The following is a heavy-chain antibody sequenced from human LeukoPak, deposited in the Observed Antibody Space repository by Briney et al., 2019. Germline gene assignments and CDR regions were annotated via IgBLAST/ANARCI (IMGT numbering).Heavy chain of an antibody. J-gene: IGHJ4*01. D-gene: IGHD3-10*01. CDR3: ASRVYGLGNFNY. Sequence: TASETLSLTCTVSGDSISSTSYYWDWIRQPPGKGLEWIGSIYNSGTTYYNPSLKSRVTISVDTSKNQFSLKVSSVTAADTAVYCCASRVYGLGNFNYWGQGTLVTVSS. V-gene: IGHV4-39*01. CDR1: GDSISSTSYY. CDR2: IYNSGTT.